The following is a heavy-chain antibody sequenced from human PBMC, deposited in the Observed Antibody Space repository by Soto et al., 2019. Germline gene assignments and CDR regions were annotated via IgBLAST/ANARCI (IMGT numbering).Heavy chain of an antibody. Sequence: ASVKVSCKASGYTFTSYYMHWVRQAPGQGLEWMGIINPSGGSTSYAQKFQGRVTMTRDTSTSTVYMELSSLRSEDTAVYYCARRLIPGIAAPEGVDNWFDPWGQGTLVTVSS. CDR1: GYTFTSYY. CDR2: INPSGGST. D-gene: IGHD6-13*01. V-gene: IGHV1-46*01. CDR3: ARRLIPGIAAPEGVDNWFDP. J-gene: IGHJ5*02.